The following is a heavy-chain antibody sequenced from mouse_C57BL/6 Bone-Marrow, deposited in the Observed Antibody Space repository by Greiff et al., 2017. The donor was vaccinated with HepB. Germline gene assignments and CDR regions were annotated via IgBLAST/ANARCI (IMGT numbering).Heavy chain of an antibody. CDR3: ASRWLLDAMDY. J-gene: IGHJ4*01. V-gene: IGHV1-80*01. D-gene: IGHD2-3*01. Sequence: VKLQQSGAELVKPGASVKISCKASGYAFSSYWMNWVKQRPGKGLEWIGQIYPGDGDTNYNGKFKGKATLTADKSSSTAYMQLSSLTSEDSAVYFCASRWLLDAMDYWGQGTSVTVSS. CDR2: IYPGDGDT. CDR1: GYAFSSYW.